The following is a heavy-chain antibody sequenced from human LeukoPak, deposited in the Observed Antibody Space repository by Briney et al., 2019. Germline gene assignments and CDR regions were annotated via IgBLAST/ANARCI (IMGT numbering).Heavy chain of an antibody. CDR3: AREDRGGGYDSWSGYYMSNGWFDP. CDR1: GYTFTSYG. CDR2: ISAYNGNT. Sequence: GASVKVSCKASGYTFTSYGISWVRQAPGQGLEWMGWISAYNGNTNYAQKLQGRVTMTTDTSTSTAYMELRSLRSDDTAVYYCAREDRGGGYDSWSGYYMSNGWFDPWGQGTLVTVSS. V-gene: IGHV1-18*01. D-gene: IGHD3-3*01. J-gene: IGHJ5*02.